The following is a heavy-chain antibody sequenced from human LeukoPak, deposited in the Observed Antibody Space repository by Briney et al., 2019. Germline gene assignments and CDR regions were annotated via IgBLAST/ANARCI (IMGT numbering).Heavy chain of an antibody. CDR3: AKGRGVLWFGEAHNWFDP. V-gene: IGHV3-23*01. CDR2: ISISGGVT. J-gene: IGHJ5*02. D-gene: IGHD3-10*01. CDR1: GFTFSNYA. Sequence: GGSLRLSCAASGFTFSNYAMSWVRQAPGKGLEWVSGISISGGVTYSADSVKGRFTISRDNSKNTLYLQMNSLRAEDTAVYYCAKGRGVLWFGEAHNWFDPWGQGTLVTVSS.